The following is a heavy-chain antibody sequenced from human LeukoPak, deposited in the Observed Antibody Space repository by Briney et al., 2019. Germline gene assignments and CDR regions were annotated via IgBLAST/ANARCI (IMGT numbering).Heavy chain of an antibody. CDR3: ARDGGWMATIIKGDNYYYYMDV. CDR2: INPNSGGT. D-gene: IGHD5-24*01. V-gene: IGHV1-2*02. Sequence: GASVKVSCKASGYTFTGYYMHWVRQAPGQGLEWMGWINPNSGGTNYAQKFQGRVTMTRDTSISTAYMELSRLRSDDTAVYYCARDGGWMATIIKGDNYYYYMDVWGKGTTVTVSS. J-gene: IGHJ6*03. CDR1: GYTFTGYY.